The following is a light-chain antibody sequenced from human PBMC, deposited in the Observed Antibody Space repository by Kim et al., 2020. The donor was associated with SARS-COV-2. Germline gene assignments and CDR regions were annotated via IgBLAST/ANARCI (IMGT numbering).Light chain of an antibody. V-gene: IGKV1-12*01. CDR3: QQINSVPLT. CDR2: SQT. CDR1: QGMLTC. J-gene: IGKJ4*01. Sequence: AAGNRVTITCQASQGMLTCLAWYRKRPGKNPNLLIHSQTRLERGVPSRFNGSDSGTDFTLTISSRRPENSATHNCQQINSVPLTFGGGTK.